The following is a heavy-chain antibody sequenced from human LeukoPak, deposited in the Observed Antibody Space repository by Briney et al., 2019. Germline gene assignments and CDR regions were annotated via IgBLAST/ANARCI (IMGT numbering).Heavy chain of an antibody. CDR2: IYYSGST. J-gene: IGHJ1*01. CDR3: ARLSGGSSPSYFQH. Sequence: SETLFLTCTVSGGSISSGGYYWSWIRQPPGKGLEWIGYIYYSGSTNYNPSLKSRVTISVDTSKNQFSLKLSSVTAADTAVYYCARLSGGSSPSYFQHWGQGTLVTVSS. CDR1: GGSISSGGYY. D-gene: IGHD6-13*01. V-gene: IGHV4-61*08.